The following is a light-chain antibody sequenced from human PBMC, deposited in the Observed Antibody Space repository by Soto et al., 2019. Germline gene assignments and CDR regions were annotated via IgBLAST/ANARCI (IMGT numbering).Light chain of an antibody. V-gene: IGKV1-9*01. CDR1: QGISNY. CDR3: QHLAT. CDR2: AVS. Sequence: DIQLTQSPSFLSASVGDRVTITCRASQGISNYVAWYHQKPGSAPKLLIYAVSTLQSGVPPRFSGSGSGAEFTLTISSLQPEDFATYYCQHLATFGPGTKVDI. J-gene: IGKJ3*01.